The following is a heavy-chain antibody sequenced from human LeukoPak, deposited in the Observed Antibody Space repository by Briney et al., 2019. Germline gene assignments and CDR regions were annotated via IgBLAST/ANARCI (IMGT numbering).Heavy chain of an antibody. CDR2: IYYSGST. J-gene: IGHJ6*03. D-gene: IGHD4-17*01. Sequence: SETLSLTCTVSGGSISSGSYYWSWIRQPPGKGLEWIGYIYYSGSTNYNPSLKSRVTISVDTSKNQFSLKLSSVTAADTAVYYCARVVLVTTPGYYYYYMDVWGKGTTVTISS. CDR1: GGSISSGSYY. CDR3: ARVVLVTTPGYYYYYMDV. V-gene: IGHV4-61*01.